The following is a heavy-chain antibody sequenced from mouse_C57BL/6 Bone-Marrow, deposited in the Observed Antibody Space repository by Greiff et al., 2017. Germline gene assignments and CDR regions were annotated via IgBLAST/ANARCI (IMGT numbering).Heavy chain of an antibody. CDR1: GFTFSSYA. J-gene: IGHJ3*01. Sequence: EVKLEESGGGLVKPGGSLKLSCAASGFTFSSYAMSWVRQTPEKRLEWVATISDGGSYTYYPDNVKGRFTISRDKSKNNLYLQMSNLKSEDTAMYYCARDSYSYYVPWFAYWGQGTLVTVSA. V-gene: IGHV5-4*01. CDR3: ARDSYSYYVPWFAY. D-gene: IGHD2-12*01. CDR2: ISDGGSYT.